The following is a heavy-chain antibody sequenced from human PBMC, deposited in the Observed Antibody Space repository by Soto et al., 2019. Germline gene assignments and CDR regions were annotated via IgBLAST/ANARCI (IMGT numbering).Heavy chain of an antibody. V-gene: IGHV2-5*01. D-gene: IGHD3-9*01. CDR3: AHKVSALTGYYLPFFDY. CDR2: IYWNDDK. CDR1: GFSLSTSGVG. J-gene: IGHJ4*02. Sequence: QITLKESGPTLVKPTQTLTLTCTFSGFSLSTSGVGVGWIRQPPGKALEWLALIYWNDDKRYSPSLESRLTITKYTSKNQVVRTITNMDPVDTATYDCAHKVSALTGYYLPFFDYWCQGTLVTVSS.